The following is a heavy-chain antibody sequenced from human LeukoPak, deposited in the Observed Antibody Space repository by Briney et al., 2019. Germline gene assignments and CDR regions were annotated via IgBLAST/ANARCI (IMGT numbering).Heavy chain of an antibody. CDR1: GFTFSSYG. V-gene: IGHV3-30*02. CDR2: LRFDGSNE. CDR3: VKVYYYMDV. Sequence: PGGSLRLSCSASGFTFSSYGMHWVRQAPGRGLEWVAFLRFDGSNEYYAVSVKGRFTISRDNSKNTLYLQMNSLRAEDTAVYYCVKVYYYMDVWGKGTTVTVS. J-gene: IGHJ6*03.